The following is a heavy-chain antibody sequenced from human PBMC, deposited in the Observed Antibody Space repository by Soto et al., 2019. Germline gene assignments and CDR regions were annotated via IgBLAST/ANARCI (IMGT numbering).Heavy chain of an antibody. D-gene: IGHD2-15*01. CDR2: INPSGGST. Sequence: ASVKVSCKASGYTFTSYYMHWVRQAPGQGLEWMGIINPSGGSTSYAQKFQGRVTMTRDTSTSTVYMELSSLRSEDTAVYYCARDRDPYCSGGSCYPRLSYYGMDVWGQGTTVTVSS. CDR3: ARDRDPYCSGGSCYPRLSYYGMDV. V-gene: IGHV1-46*01. J-gene: IGHJ6*02. CDR1: GYTFTSYY.